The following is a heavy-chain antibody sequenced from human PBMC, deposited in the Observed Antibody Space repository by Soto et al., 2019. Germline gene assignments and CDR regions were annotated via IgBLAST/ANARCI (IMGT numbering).Heavy chain of an antibody. CDR1: GFTFSNAW. V-gene: IGHV3-15*07. J-gene: IGHJ4*02. Sequence: GGSLRLSCAASGFTFSNAWMNWVRQAPGKGLEWVGRIKSKTDGGTTDYAAPVKGRFTISRDDSKNTLYLQMNSLKTEDTAVYYCTTDPSLYYYDSSGYLAAKDYWGQGTLVTVSS. D-gene: IGHD3-22*01. CDR2: IKSKTDGGTT. CDR3: TTDPSLYYYDSSGYLAAKDY.